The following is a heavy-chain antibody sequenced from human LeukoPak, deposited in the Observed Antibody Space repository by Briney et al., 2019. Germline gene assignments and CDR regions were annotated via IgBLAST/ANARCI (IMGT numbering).Heavy chain of an antibody. CDR3: VRAFGSVGHSRDNWFDP. V-gene: IGHV3-21*01. CDR2: ISRSSSYI. Sequence: GGSLRLSCAASGFTFSGYSMNWVRQAPGKGLEWVSSISRSSSYIYYADSVKGRFTISRDNAKNSLSLQMNSLRVEDTAVYYCVRAFGSVGHSRDNWFDPWGQGTLVTVSS. J-gene: IGHJ5*02. D-gene: IGHD3-10*01. CDR1: GFTFSGYS.